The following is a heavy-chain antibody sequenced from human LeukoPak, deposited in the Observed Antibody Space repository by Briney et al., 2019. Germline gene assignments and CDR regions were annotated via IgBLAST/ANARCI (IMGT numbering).Heavy chain of an antibody. Sequence: GGSLRLSCAASGFTFSSYAMSWVRQAPGKGLEWVSAISGSGGSTYYADSVKGRFTISRDTYKNTLYLQMNTLGAEDTAVYYCAKAAESCYYCYMDVWGKGTTVTVSS. CDR1: GFTFSSYA. J-gene: IGHJ6*03. CDR3: AKAAESCYYCYMDV. CDR2: ISGSGGST. V-gene: IGHV3-23*01.